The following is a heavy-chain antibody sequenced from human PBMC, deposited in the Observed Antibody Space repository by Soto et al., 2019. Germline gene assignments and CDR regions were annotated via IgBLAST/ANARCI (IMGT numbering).Heavy chain of an antibody. V-gene: IGHV3-30*03. CDR2: ISYDGSNE. CDR1: GFTFSSYG. D-gene: IGHD2-2*01. J-gene: IGHJ4*02. Sequence: GGSLRLSCAASGFTFSSYGMHWVRQAPGKGLEWVAVISYDGSNEYYADSVKGRFTISRDNSKSTLYMQMNSLRAEDTAVYYFARDNAAESSSDSQYLFDSWGQGTLVTVSS. CDR3: ARDNAAESSSDSQYLFDS.